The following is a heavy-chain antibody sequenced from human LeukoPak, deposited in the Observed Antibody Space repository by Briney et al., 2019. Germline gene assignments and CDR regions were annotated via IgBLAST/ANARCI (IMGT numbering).Heavy chain of an antibody. D-gene: IGHD2-15*01. CDR3: ARVPRGWLFDY. CDR2: INPSGGST. CDR1: GYTFSSYY. Sequence: GASVKVSCKASGYTFSSYYMHWVRQAPGQGLEWMGIINPSGGSTSYAQKFQGRVTMTRETSTSTVYMELSSLRSEDTAVYYCARVPRGWLFDYWGQGTLVTVSS. V-gene: IGHV1-46*01. J-gene: IGHJ4*02.